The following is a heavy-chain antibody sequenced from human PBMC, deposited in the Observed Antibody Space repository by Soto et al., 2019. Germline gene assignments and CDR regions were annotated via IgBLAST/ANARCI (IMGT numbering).Heavy chain of an antibody. CDR2: ISAGGGAT. CDR3: KRGIRVFFWSDRDF. V-gene: IGHV3-23*01. J-gene: IGHJ6*03. Sequence: SGGSLRLSCAASGFTFTTAWINWVRQAPGKGLEWVSAISAGGGATFYTDSVKGRFTLSRDNSKNTLYLQMNSLRVEDTGAYFCKRGIRVFFWSDRDFWGKGTRVTVS. D-gene: IGHD3-3*01. CDR1: GFTFTTAW.